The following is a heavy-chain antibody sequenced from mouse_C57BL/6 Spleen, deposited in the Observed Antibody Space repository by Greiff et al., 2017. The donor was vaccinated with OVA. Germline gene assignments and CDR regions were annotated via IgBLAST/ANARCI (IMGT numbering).Heavy chain of an antibody. Sequence: QVQLKESGAELVKPGASVKLSCKASGYTFTEYTIHWVKQRSGQGLEWIGWFYPGSGSIKYNEKFKDKATLTVDKSSSTVYMELSRLTSADSAVYFCARHEDYGYDGALYYFDYWGQGTTLTVSS. J-gene: IGHJ2*01. CDR2: FYPGSGSI. D-gene: IGHD2-2*01. CDR3: ARHEDYGYDGALYYFDY. CDR1: GYTFTEYT. V-gene: IGHV1-62-2*01.